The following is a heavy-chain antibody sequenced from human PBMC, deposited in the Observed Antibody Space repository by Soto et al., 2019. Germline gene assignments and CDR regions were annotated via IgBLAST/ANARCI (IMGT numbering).Heavy chain of an antibody. V-gene: IGHV2-5*02. CDR3: AHRSYDSYGLLGLDY. J-gene: IGHJ4*02. CDR2: IYWDGDK. Sequence: QITLKESGPTLVKPTQTLTLTCTFSGFSLSTSGVGVGWIRQPPGKALDWLALIYWDGDKRYSPSLKSRLTITKDTSQNQVALTLTYRDPVDTASYFCAHRSYDSYGLLGLDYWGQGTLVTVSS. D-gene: IGHD5-12*01. CDR1: GFSLSTSGVG.